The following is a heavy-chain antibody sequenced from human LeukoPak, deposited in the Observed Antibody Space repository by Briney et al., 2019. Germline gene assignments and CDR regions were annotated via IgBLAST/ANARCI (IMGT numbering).Heavy chain of an antibody. CDR3: ARHPQNTIFGVVITSENAFDI. CDR2: IYYSGST. D-gene: IGHD3-3*01. Sequence: SETLSLTCTVSGYSISSGYYWGWIRQPPGKGLEWIGSIYYSGSTYYNPSLKSRVTISVDTSKNQFSLKLSSVTAADTAVYYCARHPQNTIFGVVITSENAFDIWGQGTMVTVSS. J-gene: IGHJ3*02. V-gene: IGHV4-38-2*02. CDR1: GYSISSGYY.